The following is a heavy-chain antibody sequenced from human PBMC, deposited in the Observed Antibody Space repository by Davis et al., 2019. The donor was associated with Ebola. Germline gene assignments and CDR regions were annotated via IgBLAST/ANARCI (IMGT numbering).Heavy chain of an antibody. CDR1: GGSISSYY. J-gene: IGHJ4*02. Sequence: PSETLSLTCTVSGGSISSYYWSWIRQPPGKGLEWIGYIYYSGSTNYNPSLKSRVTISVDTSKNQFSLKLSSVTAADTAVYYCARGYPSYCGGDCFDYWGQGTLVTVSS. CDR2: IYYSGST. V-gene: IGHV4-59*01. CDR3: ARGYPSYCGGDCFDY. D-gene: IGHD2-21*01.